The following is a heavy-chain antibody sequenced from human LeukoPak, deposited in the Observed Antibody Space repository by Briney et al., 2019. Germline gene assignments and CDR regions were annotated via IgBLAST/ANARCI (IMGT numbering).Heavy chain of an antibody. J-gene: IGHJ4*02. D-gene: IGHD6-6*01. CDR3: ARARSSSYDY. Sequence: EASVKVSCKASGYTFTSYGISWVRQAPGQGLEWMGIINPSGGSTSYAQKFQGRVTMTRDTSTSTVYMELNSLRSEDTAVYYCARARSSSYDYWGQGTLVTVSS. V-gene: IGHV1-46*01. CDR2: INPSGGST. CDR1: GYTFTSYG.